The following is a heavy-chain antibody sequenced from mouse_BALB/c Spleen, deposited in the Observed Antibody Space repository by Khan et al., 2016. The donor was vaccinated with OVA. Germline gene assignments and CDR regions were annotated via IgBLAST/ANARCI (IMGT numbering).Heavy chain of an antibody. J-gene: IGHJ1*01. V-gene: IGHV1-87*01. D-gene: IGHD2-1*01. CDR1: GYSFTSYW. Sequence: QVQLKQSGAELARPGASVKLSCKASGYSFTSYWMQWVKQRPGQGLEWLGAIYPGDGDTRYTQKFKGKATLTADNSSSTAYMQLSSLASEDSAIYYCARGRYGNWYFDVWGAGTTVTVSS. CDR3: ARGRYGNWYFDV. CDR2: IYPGDGDT.